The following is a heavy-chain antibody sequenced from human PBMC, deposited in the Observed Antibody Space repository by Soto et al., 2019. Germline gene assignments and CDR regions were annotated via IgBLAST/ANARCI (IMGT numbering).Heavy chain of an antibody. D-gene: IGHD2-15*01. Sequence: EVQLVESGGGLVQPGGSLRLSCVDSGFSFSSYWMHWVRQGPWKGLVWVARINPEGSSTNYADSAEGRFPISRDNARNTLYLQMNSLRAEDTAVYYCARSPGGYYIDWGQGTMVTVSS. CDR3: ARSPGGYYID. CDR1: GFSFSSYW. V-gene: IGHV3-74*01. J-gene: IGHJ3*01. CDR2: INPEGSST.